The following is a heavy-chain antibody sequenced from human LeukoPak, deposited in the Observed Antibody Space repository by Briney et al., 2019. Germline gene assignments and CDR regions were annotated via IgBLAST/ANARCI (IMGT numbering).Heavy chain of an antibody. CDR1: GGSISSSSYY. CDR3: ARHAGGIAAAGTRPFDY. D-gene: IGHD6-13*01. CDR2: IYYSGST. Sequence: PSETLSLTCTVSGGSISSSSYYWGWIRQPPGKGLEWIGSIYYSGSTYYNPSLKSRVTMSVDTSKNQFSLKLSSVTAADTAVYYCARHAGGIAAAGTRPFDYWGQGTLVTVSS. V-gene: IGHV4-39*01. J-gene: IGHJ4*02.